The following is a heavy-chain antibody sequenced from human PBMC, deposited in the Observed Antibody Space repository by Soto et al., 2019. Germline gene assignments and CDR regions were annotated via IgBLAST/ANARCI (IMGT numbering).Heavy chain of an antibody. CDR2: ISHRGTP. V-gene: IGHV4-4*02. J-gene: IGHJ4*02. D-gene: IGHD6-13*01. CDR1: GVSVSETYW. CDR3: ARHVGVPGTRGFDY. Sequence: QVHLQESGPGLVEPSETLSLTCAVSGVSVSETYWWSWVRQPPGKGLEWIGEISHRGTPHYNASLWSRVSMSKDTSTNQISLTLVSVTAADSASYFCARHVGVPGTRGFDYWGQGTVVTVSS.